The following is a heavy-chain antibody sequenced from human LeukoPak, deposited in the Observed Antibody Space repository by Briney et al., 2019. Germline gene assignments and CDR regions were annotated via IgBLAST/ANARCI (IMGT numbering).Heavy chain of an antibody. Sequence: SETLSLTCTVSGYSISSGYYWGWIRQPPGKGLEWIGSIYHSGSTYYNPSLKSRVTISVDTSKNQFSLKLSSVTAADTAVYYCARDPRYGDYALDYWGQGALVTVSS. CDR2: IYHSGST. CDR1: GYSISSGYY. D-gene: IGHD4-17*01. J-gene: IGHJ4*02. CDR3: ARDPRYGDYALDY. V-gene: IGHV4-38-2*02.